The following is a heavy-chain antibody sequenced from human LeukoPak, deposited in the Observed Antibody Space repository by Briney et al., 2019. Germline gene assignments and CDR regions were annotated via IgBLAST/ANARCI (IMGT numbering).Heavy chain of an antibody. V-gene: IGHV4-34*01. CDR1: GGSFSGYY. CDR3: ASSAYESSGYGGYYMDV. Sequence: SETLSLTCAVYGGSFSGYYWSWIRQPPGKGLEWIGEINHSGSTNYNPSLTSRVTISVDTSKNQFSLKLSSVTAADTAVYYCASSAYESSGYGGYYMDVWGKGTTVTVSS. J-gene: IGHJ6*03. CDR2: INHSGST. D-gene: IGHD3-22*01.